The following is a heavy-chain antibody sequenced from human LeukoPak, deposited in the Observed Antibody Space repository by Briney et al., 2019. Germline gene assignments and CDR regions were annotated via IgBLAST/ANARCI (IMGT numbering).Heavy chain of an antibody. CDR2: ISASRGIT. Sequence: PGGSLRLSCAASGFNYSSYTMNWVRQAPGMGLEWLSYISASRGITYYADSVKGRFTISRDNSKNTLYLQMNSLRAEDTAVYYCASWGGDSSGYYEALPHFDYWGQGTLVTVSS. J-gene: IGHJ4*02. CDR1: GFNYSSYT. CDR3: ASWGGDSSGYYEALPHFDY. D-gene: IGHD3-22*01. V-gene: IGHV3-48*01.